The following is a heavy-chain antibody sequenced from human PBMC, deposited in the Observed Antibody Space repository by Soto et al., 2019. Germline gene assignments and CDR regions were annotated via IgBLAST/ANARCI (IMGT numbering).Heavy chain of an antibody. CDR3: ASPRNSGSYSGDAFDI. CDR1: GYSFTSYW. V-gene: IGHV5-51*01. CDR2: IYPGDSDT. Sequence: PGESLKISCKGSGYSFTSYWIGWVRQMPGKGLEWMGIIYPGDSDTRYSPSFQGQVTISADKSISTAYLQWSSLKASDTAMYYCASPRNSGSYSGDAFDIWGQGTMVTVSS. D-gene: IGHD1-26*01. J-gene: IGHJ3*02.